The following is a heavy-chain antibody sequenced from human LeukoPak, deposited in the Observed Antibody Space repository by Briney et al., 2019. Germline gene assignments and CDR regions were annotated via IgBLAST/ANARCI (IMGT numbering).Heavy chain of an antibody. D-gene: IGHD4-17*01. Sequence: GGSLRLSCAASGFTFSSYWMSWVRQAPGKGLEWVANIKQDGSEKYYVDSVKGRFTISRDNAKNSLYLQMNSLRAEDTAVYYCASPHDYGDRFDYWGQGTLVTVYS. CDR2: IKQDGSEK. CDR3: ASPHDYGDRFDY. V-gene: IGHV3-7*01. J-gene: IGHJ4*02. CDR1: GFTFSSYW.